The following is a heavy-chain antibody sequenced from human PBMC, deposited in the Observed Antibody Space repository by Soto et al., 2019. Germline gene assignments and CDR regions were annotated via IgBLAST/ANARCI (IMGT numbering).Heavy chain of an antibody. J-gene: IGHJ6*02. CDR3: ARASVLSYGSRATPGAYYYYGMDV. V-gene: IGHV1-69*13. CDR2: IIPIFGTA. D-gene: IGHD3-10*01. Sequence: SVKVSCKASGGTFSSYAISWVRQAPGQGLEWMGGIIPIFGTANYAQKFQGRVTITADESTSTAYMELSSLRSEDTAVYYCARASVLSYGSRATPGAYYYYGMDVWGQGTTVTVSS. CDR1: GGTFSSYA.